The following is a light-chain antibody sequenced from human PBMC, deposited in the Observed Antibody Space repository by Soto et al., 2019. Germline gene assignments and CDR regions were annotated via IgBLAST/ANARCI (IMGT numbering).Light chain of an antibody. CDR3: QQSFSAPLT. CDR1: QTISSY. V-gene: IGKV1-39*01. CDR2: AAS. Sequence: DIQMTQSPSSLSASIGDRVTITCRASQTISSYLNWYQQKPGKAPKLLIYAASTLQSGVPSRFSGSGSGTDFTLTISSLLPEDYGTFYCQQSFSAPLTFGGGTKVEIK. J-gene: IGKJ4*01.